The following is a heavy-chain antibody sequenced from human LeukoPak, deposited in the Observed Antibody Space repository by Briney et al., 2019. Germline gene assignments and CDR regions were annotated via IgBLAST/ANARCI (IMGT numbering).Heavy chain of an antibody. Sequence: PGRSLRLSCAASGFTFSSYGMHWVRQAPGKGLEWVAVISYDGSNKYYADSVKGRFTISRDNAKNTLYLQMNSLRAEDTAVYYCARDQDENYGGNFDAFDIWGQGTMLTVSS. J-gene: IGHJ3*02. CDR1: GFTFSSYG. D-gene: IGHD4-23*01. V-gene: IGHV3-30-3*01. CDR2: ISYDGSNK. CDR3: ARDQDENYGGNFDAFDI.